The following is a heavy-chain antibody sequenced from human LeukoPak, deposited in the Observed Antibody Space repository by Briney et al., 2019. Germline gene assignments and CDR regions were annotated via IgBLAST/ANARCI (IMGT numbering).Heavy chain of an antibody. V-gene: IGHV3-23*01. CDR3: AKDPSIGKYCTNGVCSPFDY. CDR2: ISDSGEYT. J-gene: IGHJ4*02. Sequence: GGSLRLSCAGSGVTFSSYAMSWGREAPGQGVECGSVISDSGEYTSYADSVRGRCTISRDNYRNTLYLQLISLRPEDTAVYYCAKDPSIGKYCTNGVCSPFDYWGQGTLVTVSS. CDR1: GVTFSSYA. D-gene: IGHD2-8*01.